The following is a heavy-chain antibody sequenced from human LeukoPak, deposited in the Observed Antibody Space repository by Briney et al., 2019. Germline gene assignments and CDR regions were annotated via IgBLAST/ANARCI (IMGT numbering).Heavy chain of an antibody. Sequence: SVKVSCKASGGTFSSYAISWVRQAPGQGLEWMGRIIPILGIANYAQKFQGRVTITADKSTSTAYMELSSLRSEDTAVYYCARKNTYYYESSGYSLDYWGQGTLVTVSS. J-gene: IGHJ4*02. CDR3: ARKNTYYYESSGYSLDY. CDR1: GGTFSSYA. CDR2: IIPILGIA. D-gene: IGHD3-22*01. V-gene: IGHV1-69*04.